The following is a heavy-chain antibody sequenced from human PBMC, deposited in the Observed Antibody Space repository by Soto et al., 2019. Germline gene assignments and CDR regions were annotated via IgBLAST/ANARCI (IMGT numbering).Heavy chain of an antibody. V-gene: IGHV3-23*01. J-gene: IGHJ3*02. CDR1: GFAFSSHP. Sequence: GGSLRLSCAASGFAFSSHPMSWVRQAPEKGLEWVAGISDGGDLTYNADSVRGGFTISRDNSRNTLYLQMNSLRAADTAVYYCARRLIGSSRAFDISGQGTMVTVSS. CDR3: ARRLIGSSRAFDI. CDR2: ISDGGDLT. D-gene: IGHD6-25*01.